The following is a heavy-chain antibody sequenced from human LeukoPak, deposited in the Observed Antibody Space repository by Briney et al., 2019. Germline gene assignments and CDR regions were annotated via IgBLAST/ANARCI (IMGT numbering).Heavy chain of an antibody. D-gene: IGHD2-2*01. V-gene: IGHV1-2*02. CDR1: GYTLIGFY. J-gene: IGHJ4*02. CDR3: AVRGQSTRHYDY. CDR2: INSNAGDT. Sequence: AASVKVSCKPSGYTLIGFYIHWLRRAPGQGLEWMGWINSNAGDTTYAQKFQGRVTMSRDTSISTAYMELGRLISDDTAVSYCAVRGQSTRHYDYWGQGTVVTVSS.